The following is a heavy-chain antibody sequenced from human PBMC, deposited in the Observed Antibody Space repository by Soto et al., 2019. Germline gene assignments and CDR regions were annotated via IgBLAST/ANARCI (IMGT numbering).Heavy chain of an antibody. CDR2: ISSSSSYI. D-gene: IGHD6-13*01. CDR1: GFTFSSYS. Sequence: EVPLVESGGGLVQPGESLRLSCAASGFTFSSYSMNWVRQAPGKGLEWVSSISSSSSYIYYADSVKGRFTVSRDNPKNSLYLQMNSLRAEDTAVYYCARGRAAAGSSYYSDYWGQGTLVTVSS. CDR3: ARGRAAAGSSYYSDY. V-gene: IGHV3-21*01. J-gene: IGHJ4*02.